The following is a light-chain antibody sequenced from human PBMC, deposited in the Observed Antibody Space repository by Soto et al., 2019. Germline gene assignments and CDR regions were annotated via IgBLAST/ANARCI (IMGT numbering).Light chain of an antibody. CDR3: QSYDTSNPYWV. V-gene: IGLV6-57*01. J-gene: IGLJ3*02. CDR2: EDN. Sequence: NFMLTQPHSVSESPGKTVTISCTHSSGSIASTYVQWYQQRPGSSPTTVIYEDNQRPSGVPDRFSGSIDSSSNSASLTISGLKTEDEADYYCQSYDTSNPYWVFGGGTKLTVL. CDR1: SGSIASTY.